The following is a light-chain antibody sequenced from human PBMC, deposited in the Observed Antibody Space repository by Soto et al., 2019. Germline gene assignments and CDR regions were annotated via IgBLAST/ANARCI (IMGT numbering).Light chain of an antibody. J-gene: IGKJ4*01. CDR2: WAS. V-gene: IGKV4-1*01. CDR3: QQYYTTPLT. CDR1: RSVFFSSNNKNY. Sequence: DIVMTQSPDSLSVSLCERATINCKSIRSVFFSSNNKNYLTWYQQKPGQPPKLLIYWASTRESGVPDRFSGGGSGTDFTLTISSLQAEDVAVYYCQQYYTTPLTFGGGTKVDIK.